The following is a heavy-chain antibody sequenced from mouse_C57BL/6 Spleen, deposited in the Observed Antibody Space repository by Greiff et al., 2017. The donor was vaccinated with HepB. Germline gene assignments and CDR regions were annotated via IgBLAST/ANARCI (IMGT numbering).Heavy chain of an antibody. D-gene: IGHD1-1*01. V-gene: IGHV1-82*01. Sequence: QVQLKQSGPELVKPGASVKISCKASGYAFSSSWMNWVKQRPGKGLEWIGRIYPGDGDTNYNGKFKGKATLTADKSSSTAYMQLSSLTSEDSAVYFCARADYYGLANWGQGTLVTVSA. CDR3: ARADYYGLAN. CDR2: IYPGDGDT. J-gene: IGHJ3*01. CDR1: GYAFSSSW.